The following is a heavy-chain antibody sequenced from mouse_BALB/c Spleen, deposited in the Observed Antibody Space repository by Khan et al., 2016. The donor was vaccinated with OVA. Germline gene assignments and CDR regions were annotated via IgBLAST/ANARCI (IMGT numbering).Heavy chain of an antibody. J-gene: IGHJ2*01. CDR1: GFTFSSYG. Sequence: EVELVESGGGLVQPGGSLKLSCAASGFTFSSYGMSWVRQTPDKRLELVATITRNGGSTYYPDSVKGRFTISRDNATNTLFLQMRRLQSEDTARYYSAKKAGTKNWGQGTTLTVSS. CDR2: ITRNGGST. CDR3: AKKAGTKN. V-gene: IGHV5-6-3*01.